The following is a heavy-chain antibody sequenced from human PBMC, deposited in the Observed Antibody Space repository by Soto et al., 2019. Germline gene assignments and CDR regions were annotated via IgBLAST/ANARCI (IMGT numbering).Heavy chain of an antibody. CDR2: VWYDGSTK. CDR3: ARDFSLALHF. J-gene: IGHJ4*02. D-gene: IGHD3-16*01. Sequence: QLVESGGAVVQPGKSLRLSCSASGFIFSNFGMYWVRQAPGKGLEWVAVVWYDGSTKYYGDSVKGRFTISRDNSKNMVYLQMDSLRVDDTAVYYCARDFSLALHFWGQGSLVTVSS. V-gene: IGHV3-33*01. CDR1: GFIFSNFG.